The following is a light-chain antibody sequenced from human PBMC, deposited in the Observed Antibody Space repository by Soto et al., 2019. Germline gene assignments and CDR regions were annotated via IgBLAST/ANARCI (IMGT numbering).Light chain of an antibody. CDR1: QSISSW. CDR2: DAS. V-gene: IGKV1-5*01. CDR3: QQYNSYSGT. J-gene: IGKJ1*01. Sequence: DIQMTQSPSTLSASVGDRVTITCRASQSISSWLAWYQQKPGKAPKLLISDASSLKSGVPSRFSGSGSATEFTLTISSLQPDDFATYYCQQYNSYSGTFGQGTKVEIK.